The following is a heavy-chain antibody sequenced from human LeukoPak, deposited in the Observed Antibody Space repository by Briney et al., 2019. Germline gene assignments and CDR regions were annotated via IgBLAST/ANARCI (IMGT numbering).Heavy chain of an antibody. CDR2: IYSGGST. CDR3: AKHLRQQDRNDAFDI. J-gene: IGHJ3*02. D-gene: IGHD6-13*01. V-gene: IGHV3-53*01. CDR1: GFTVSSNY. Sequence: GGSLRLSCAASGFTVSSNYMSWVRQAPGKGLEWVSVIYSGGSTYYADSVKGRFTISRDNSKNTLYLQMNSLRVEDTAVYYCAKHLRQQDRNDAFDIWGQGTMVTVSS.